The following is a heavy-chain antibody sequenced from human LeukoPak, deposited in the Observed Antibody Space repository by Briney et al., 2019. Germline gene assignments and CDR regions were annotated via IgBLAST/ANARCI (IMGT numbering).Heavy chain of an antibody. V-gene: IGHV1-69*05. D-gene: IGHD4-17*01. CDR3: AREVTVTTWGFSGTMWNGGWFDP. CDR1: GGTVTSYA. J-gene: IGHJ5*02. Sequence: GASVKVSCTASGGTVTSYAISWGRRAPGQGLGWRGGSQPIFGTANYAQKFQGRVTITTDESTSTAYMELSSLTSEDTAVYYCAREVTVTTWGFSGTMWNGGWFDPWGQGTLVTVSS. CDR2: SQPIFGTA.